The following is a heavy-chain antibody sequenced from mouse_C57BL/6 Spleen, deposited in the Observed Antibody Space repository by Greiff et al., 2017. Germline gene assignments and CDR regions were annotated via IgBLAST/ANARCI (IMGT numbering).Heavy chain of an antibody. V-gene: IGHV5-2*01. J-gene: IGHJ4*01. CDR1: DYEFPSHD. Sequence: EVKLMESGGGLVQPGESLKLSCESNDYEFPSHDMSWVRKTPGKRLELVAAINSDGGSTYYPATMERRFIISRDNTKKALYKQMSSLRSEDTALYYCARHGWDCDGGGYAMDYWGQGTSVTVSS. CDR3: ARHGWDCDGGGYAMDY. D-gene: IGHD2-3*01. CDR2: INSDGGST.